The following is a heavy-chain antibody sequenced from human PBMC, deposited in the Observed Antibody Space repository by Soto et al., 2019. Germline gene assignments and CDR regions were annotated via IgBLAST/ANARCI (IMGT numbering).Heavy chain of an antibody. Sequence: PSETLSLTCTVSGGSITTAGYSWSCIRQPPGKALEWIGYVYHTGNAYPKPSLKSRVTISLDRSKNQLSLKMTSVTAADTALYYGGSRSFCYHGFDCWGQGTTVTVSS. CDR3: GSRSFCYHGFDC. CDR2: VYHTGNA. D-gene: IGHD3-3*01. J-gene: IGHJ6*02. V-gene: IGHV4-30-2*01. CDR1: GGSITTAGYS.